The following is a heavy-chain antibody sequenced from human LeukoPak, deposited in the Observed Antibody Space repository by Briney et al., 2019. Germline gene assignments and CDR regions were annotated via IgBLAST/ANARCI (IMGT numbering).Heavy chain of an antibody. V-gene: IGHV3-30*04. CDR3: ATIRMAMFSYWYFDL. CDR1: GFSFNAYF. CDR2: MSYDEINK. Sequence: GRSLRLSCAASGFSFNAYFMHWVRQAPGKGLEWLAVMSYDEINKYYADSVKGRFTISRDNSKNTLYLQMNNLRTEDTAVYYCATIRMAMFSYWYFDLWGRGTLVTVSS. D-gene: IGHD3-10*02. J-gene: IGHJ2*01.